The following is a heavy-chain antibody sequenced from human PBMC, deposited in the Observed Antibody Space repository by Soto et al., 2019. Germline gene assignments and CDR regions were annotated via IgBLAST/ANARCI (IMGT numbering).Heavy chain of an antibody. V-gene: IGHV3-30*18. J-gene: IGHJ6*02. Sequence: GGSLRLSCAASGFTFSSYGMHWVRQAPGKGLEWVAVISYDGSNKYYADSVKGRFTISRDNSKNTLYLQMNSLRAEDTAFYYCAKGGGNSSYWLRTKNENNYYYGMDVWGQGTTVTVSS. CDR2: ISYDGSNK. CDR1: GFTFSSYG. CDR3: AKGGGNSSYWLRTKNENNYYYGMDV. D-gene: IGHD6-13*01.